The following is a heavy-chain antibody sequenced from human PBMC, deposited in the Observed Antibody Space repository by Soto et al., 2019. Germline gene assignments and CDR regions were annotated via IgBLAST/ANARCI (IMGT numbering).Heavy chain of an antibody. CDR3: VKDLNYDFWSGYNYYALEN. D-gene: IGHD3-3*01. Sequence: GGSLRLSSAASGFTVCSNYMSWVRQAPGKGLEWVSVIYSGGSTSYADSVKGRFSISRDNPKKTVFLDVTSLRAEDTAKYYCVKDLNYDFWSGYNYYALENWGQGTTVTVSS. CDR1: GFTVCSNY. CDR2: IYSGGST. J-gene: IGHJ6*02. V-gene: IGHV3-53*01.